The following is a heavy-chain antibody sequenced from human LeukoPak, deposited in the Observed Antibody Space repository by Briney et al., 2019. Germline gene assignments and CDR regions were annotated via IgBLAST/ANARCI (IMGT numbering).Heavy chain of an antibody. J-gene: IGHJ5*02. CDR1: GGSISSGGYY. V-gene: IGHV4-31*03. CDR3: ARAIQLRYFDWLTGRFDP. CDR2: IYYSGST. D-gene: IGHD3-9*01. Sequence: PSETLSLTCTVSGGSISSGGYYWSWIRQHPGKGLEWIGYIYYSGSTYYNPSLKSRVTISVDTSKNQFSLKLSSVTAADTAVYYCARAIQLRYFDWLTGRFDPWGQGTLVTVSS.